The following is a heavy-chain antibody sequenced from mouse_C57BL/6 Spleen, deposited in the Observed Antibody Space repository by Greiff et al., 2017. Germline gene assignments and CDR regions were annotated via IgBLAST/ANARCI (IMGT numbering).Heavy chain of an antibody. V-gene: IGHV1-64*01. CDR2: IHPNSGST. Sequence: QVQLQQPGPELVKPGASVKLSCKASGYTFTSYGMHWVKQRPGQGLEWIGMIHPNSGSTNYKEKFKSKATLTVDKSSSTAYMQLRSLTSEDSAVYYCATNSNHYAMDYWGQGTSVTVSA. CDR1: GYTFTSYG. CDR3: ATNSNHYAMDY. D-gene: IGHD2-5*01. J-gene: IGHJ4*01.